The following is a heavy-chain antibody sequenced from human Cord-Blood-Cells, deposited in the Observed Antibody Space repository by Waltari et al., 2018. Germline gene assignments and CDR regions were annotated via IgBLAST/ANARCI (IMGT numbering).Heavy chain of an antibody. CDR3: ASTIGSYYDY. CDR2: IYSGGST. CDR1: GFTCSSNY. D-gene: IGHD1-26*01. Sequence: EVQLVESGGGLVQPGGSLRLSCAASGFTCSSNYMSWVRQAPGKGLEWFSVIYSGGSTSYADSVKGRFTISRHNSKNTLYLQMNSLRAEDTAVYYCASTIGSYYDYWGQGTLVTVSS. V-gene: IGHV3-53*04. J-gene: IGHJ4*02.